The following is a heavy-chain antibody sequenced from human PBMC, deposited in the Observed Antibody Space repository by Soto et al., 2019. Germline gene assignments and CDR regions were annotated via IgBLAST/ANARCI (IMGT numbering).Heavy chain of an antibody. CDR1: GYTFTSYD. J-gene: IGHJ4*02. D-gene: IGHD3-16*02. CDR2: MNPNSGNT. V-gene: IGHV1-8*01. Sequence: QVQLVQSGAEVKKPGASVKVSCKASGYTFTSYDINWVRQATGQGLEWMGWMNPNSGNTGYAQKFQGRVTMTRNTSISPAYMELSSLRSEDTAVYYCARGWGVFMITFGGVIVEDYWGQGTLVTVSS. CDR3: ARGWGVFMITFGGVIVEDY.